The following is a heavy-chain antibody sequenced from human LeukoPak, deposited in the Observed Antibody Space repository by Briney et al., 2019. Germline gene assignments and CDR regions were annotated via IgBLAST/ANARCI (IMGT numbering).Heavy chain of an antibody. Sequence: GGSLRLSCAASGFTFSSYSMNWVRQAPGKGLEWVSSISSSSSYIYYADSVKGRFTISRDNAKNSLYLQMNGLRAEDTAVYYCARSPRNIVVVPAAPDYWGQGTLVTVSS. D-gene: IGHD2-2*01. CDR3: ARSPRNIVVVPAAPDY. CDR1: GFTFSSYS. CDR2: ISSSSSYI. J-gene: IGHJ4*02. V-gene: IGHV3-21*01.